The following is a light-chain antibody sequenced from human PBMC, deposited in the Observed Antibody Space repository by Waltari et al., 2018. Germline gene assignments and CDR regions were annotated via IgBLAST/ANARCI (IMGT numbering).Light chain of an antibody. CDR1: QSISRL. CDR3: QQYNSYPYT. V-gene: IGKV1-5*03. CDR2: KAS. Sequence: DIQMTQSPSTLSASVGDRVTITCRASQSISRLLAWYQQKPGKAPKLLIYKASNLETGVPSRFSGSESGTEFTLTISSLQPDDFATYYCQQYNSYPYTFGQGTKLEIK. J-gene: IGKJ2*01.